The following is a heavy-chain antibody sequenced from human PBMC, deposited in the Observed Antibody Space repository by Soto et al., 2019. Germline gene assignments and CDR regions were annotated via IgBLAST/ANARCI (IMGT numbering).Heavy chain of an antibody. V-gene: IGHV4-30-4*01. J-gene: IGHJ6*03. CDR1: GGSISSGDYY. CDR2: IYYSGST. Sequence: PSETLSLTCTVSGGSISSGDYYWSWIRQPPGKGLEWIGCIYYSGSTYYNPSLKSRVTISVDTSKNQFSLKLSSVTAADTAVYYCARQVKLWNYVPYYYYMDVWGKGTTVTVSS. D-gene: IGHD1-7*01. CDR3: ARQVKLWNYVPYYYYMDV.